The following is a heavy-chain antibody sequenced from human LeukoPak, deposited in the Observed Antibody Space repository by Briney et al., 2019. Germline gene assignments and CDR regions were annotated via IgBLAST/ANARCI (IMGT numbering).Heavy chain of an antibody. CDR1: DGSLRGYY. D-gene: IGHD3-22*01. CDR2: IYYSGST. J-gene: IGHJ5*02. V-gene: IGHV4-30-4*08. Sequence: SETLSLTCAVYDGSLRGYYWSWIRQPPGKGLEWIGYIYYSGSTYYNPSLKGRVTISVDTSKNQFSLKLSSVTAADTAVYYCARWGDSSGYFAFDPWGQGTLVTVSS. CDR3: ARWGDSSGYFAFDP.